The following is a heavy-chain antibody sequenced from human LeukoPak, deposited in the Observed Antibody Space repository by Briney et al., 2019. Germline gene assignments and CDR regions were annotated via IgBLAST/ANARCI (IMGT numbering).Heavy chain of an antibody. CDR1: GYSFTSYW. CDR3: ARTVLAVDTAMAIDY. J-gene: IGHJ4*02. V-gene: IGHV5-51*01. Sequence: GESLKISCKGSGYSFTSYWIGRVRQIPGKGLEWMGIIYPGDSDTRYSPSFQGQVTISADKSISTAYLQWSSLKASDTAMYYCARTVLAVDTAMAIDYWGQGTLVTVSS. CDR2: IYPGDSDT. D-gene: IGHD5-18*01.